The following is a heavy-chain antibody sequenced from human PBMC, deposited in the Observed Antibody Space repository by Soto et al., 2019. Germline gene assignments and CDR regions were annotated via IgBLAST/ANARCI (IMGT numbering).Heavy chain of an antibody. CDR2: IYYSGST. CDR3: AREASYYGAAPWFFDL. D-gene: IGHD4-17*01. V-gene: IGHV4-59*01. Sequence: PSETLSLTCTVSGGSISSYYWSWIRQPPGKGLEWIGYIYYSGSTNYNPSLKSRVTISVDTSKNQFSLKLSSVTAADTAVYYCAREASYYGAAPWFFDLWGRGTLVTVSS. J-gene: IGHJ2*01. CDR1: GGSISSYY.